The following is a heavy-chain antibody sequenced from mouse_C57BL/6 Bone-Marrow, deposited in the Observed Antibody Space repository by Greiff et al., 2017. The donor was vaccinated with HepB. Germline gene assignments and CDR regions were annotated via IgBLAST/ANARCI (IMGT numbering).Heavy chain of an antibody. Sequence: QVQLQQSGPGLVQPSQSLSITCTVSGFSLTSYGVHWVRQSPGKGLEWLGVIWSGGSTDYNAAFISRLSISKDNSKSQVFFKMNSLQADDTAIYYCARTSDYGDWYFDVWGTGTTVTVSS. D-gene: IGHD2-4*01. CDR3: ARTSDYGDWYFDV. CDR1: GFSLTSYG. J-gene: IGHJ1*03. CDR2: IWSGGST. V-gene: IGHV2-2*01.